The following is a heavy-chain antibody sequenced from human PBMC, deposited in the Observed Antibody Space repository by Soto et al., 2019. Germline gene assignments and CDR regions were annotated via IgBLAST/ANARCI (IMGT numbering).Heavy chain of an antibody. Sequence: ASETLSLTCTVSGGSISSYYWSWIRQPPGKGLEWIGYIYYSGSTNYNPSLKSRVTISVDTSKNQFSLKLSSVTAADTAVYYCASRKNTGGFDYWGQGTLVTVSS. V-gene: IGHV4-59*08. D-gene: IGHD5-18*01. CDR2: IYYSGST. J-gene: IGHJ4*02. CDR1: GGSISSYY. CDR3: ASRKNTGGFDY.